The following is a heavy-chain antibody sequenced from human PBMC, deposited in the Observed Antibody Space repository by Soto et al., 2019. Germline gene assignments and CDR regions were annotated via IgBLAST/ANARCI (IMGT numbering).Heavy chain of an antibody. V-gene: IGHV2-5*01. J-gene: IGHJ5*02. Sequence: QITLKESGPTLMKPTQTLTLTCTFSGFSLTTGGVGVGWIRQPPGKALEWLAVIYWNDDKQYSPSLKNRLTITKDTSKTQVVLTMTNMDPVDTATYFCARRRTIYGGFITNYFDPWGLGTLVTVSS. CDR2: IYWNDDK. D-gene: IGHD3-3*01. CDR1: GFSLTTGGVG. CDR3: ARRRTIYGGFITNYFDP.